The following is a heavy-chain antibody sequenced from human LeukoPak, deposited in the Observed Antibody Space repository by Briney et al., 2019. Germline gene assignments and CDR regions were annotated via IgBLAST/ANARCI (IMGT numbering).Heavy chain of an antibody. V-gene: IGHV1-2*02. CDR2: INTNSGGT. Sequence: ASVTVSCKSSGYTFIGYYIHWVRQAPGQGLEWMGWINTNSGGTKYAQRFQGRVTMTRDTSISTAYMEVSRLRSDDTAVYFCASSRFLEWLYLLDYWGQGTLVTVSS. J-gene: IGHJ4*02. D-gene: IGHD3-3*01. CDR1: GYTFIGYY. CDR3: ASSRFLEWLYLLDY.